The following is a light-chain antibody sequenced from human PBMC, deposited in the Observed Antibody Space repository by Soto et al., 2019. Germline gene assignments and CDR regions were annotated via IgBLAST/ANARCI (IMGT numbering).Light chain of an antibody. CDR1: SSDVGGYNY. CDR3: SSYTSSSTL. J-gene: IGLJ1*01. CDR2: VVT. V-gene: IGLV2-14*01. Sequence: QSALTQPASVSGSPGQSITISCTGTSSDVGGYNYVSWYQQHPGKAPKLMIYVVTDRPSGVSSRFSGSKSANTASLTISGLQAEDEADYYCSSYTSSSTLFGTGTKVTV.